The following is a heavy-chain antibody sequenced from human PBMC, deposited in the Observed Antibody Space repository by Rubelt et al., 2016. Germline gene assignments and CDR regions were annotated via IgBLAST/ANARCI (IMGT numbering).Heavy chain of an antibody. Sequence: GESGGGLVQPGGSLRLSCAASGFTVGNNFMNWVRQAPGKGLEWVSLIYSGGDTYYADSVKGRFTISRDNSKNTLYLQMNSLRAEDTAVYYCARARVYYDSSGSHYYFDYWGQGTLVTVSS. CDR2: IYSGGDT. V-gene: IGHV3-66*01. CDR3: ARARVYYDSSGSHYYFDY. CDR1: GFTVGNNF. J-gene: IGHJ4*02. D-gene: IGHD3-22*01.